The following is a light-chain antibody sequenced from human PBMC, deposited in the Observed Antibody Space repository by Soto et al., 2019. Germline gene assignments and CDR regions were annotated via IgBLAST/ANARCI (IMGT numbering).Light chain of an antibody. V-gene: IGKV3-20*01. CDR1: QTLSNSF. CDR3: QQDGTSEII. CDR2: DTS. J-gene: IGKJ5*01. Sequence: EIVLTQSPGTLSLSPGERATLSCRASQTLSNSFIAWYQQKPGQAPRLLIYDTSSRATGVPDRYSASGSGTDFTLTISRLEPEDVAVFFCQQDGTSEIIFGQGTRLEIK.